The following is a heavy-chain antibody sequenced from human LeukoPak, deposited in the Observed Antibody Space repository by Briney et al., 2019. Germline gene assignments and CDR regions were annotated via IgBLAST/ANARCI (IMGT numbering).Heavy chain of an antibody. Sequence: GGSLRLSCAASGFTFSSYEMNWVRRAPGKGLEWVSAISDSGNTYHADSVKGRFTISRDSSKNTLFLQMNRLRPEDAAVYYCAKAPVTTCRGAYCYPFDYWGQGTLVTVSS. V-gene: IGHV3-23*01. D-gene: IGHD2-21*01. CDR2: ISDSGNT. CDR3: AKAPVTTCRGAYCYPFDY. J-gene: IGHJ4*02. CDR1: GFTFSSYE.